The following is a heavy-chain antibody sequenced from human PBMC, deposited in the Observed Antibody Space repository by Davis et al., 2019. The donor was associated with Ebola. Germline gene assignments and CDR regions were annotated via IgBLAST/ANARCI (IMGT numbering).Heavy chain of an antibody. V-gene: IGHV3-66*01. CDR2: IYRDGRM. J-gene: IGHJ4*02. CDR3: ATVSDFWSGYLDS. Sequence: GGSLRLPCAASGFSVSDKYMSWVRQAPGKGLEWVSVIYRDGRMYHADSVKGRFTISRDNAKNSLYLEMNTLRDEDTAVYYCATVSDFWSGYLDSWGQGTLVTVSS. D-gene: IGHD3-3*01. CDR1: GFSVSDKY.